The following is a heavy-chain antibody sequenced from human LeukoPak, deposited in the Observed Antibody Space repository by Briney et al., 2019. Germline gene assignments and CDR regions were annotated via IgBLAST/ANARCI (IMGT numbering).Heavy chain of an antibody. V-gene: IGHV1-69*05. CDR2: IIPIFGTA. CDR1: GGTFSSYA. CDR3: ARGRGDIVVHLGTFDI. J-gene: IGHJ3*02. D-gene: IGHD2-15*01. Sequence: ASVKVSCKASGGTFSSYAISWVRQAPGQGLEWMGGIIPIFGTANYAQKFQGRVTITTDESTSTAYMELSSLRSEDTAVYYCARGRGDIVVHLGTFDIWGQGTMVTVSS.